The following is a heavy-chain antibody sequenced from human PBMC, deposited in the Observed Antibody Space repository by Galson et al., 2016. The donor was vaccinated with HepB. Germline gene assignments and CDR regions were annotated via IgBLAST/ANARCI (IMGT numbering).Heavy chain of an antibody. V-gene: IGHV3-48*02. D-gene: IGHD2-15*01. CDR1: GFTVSTYN. J-gene: IGHJ4*02. Sequence: SLRLSCAVSGFTVSTYNMHWVRQAPGKGPEWIAFTSSSSGVTFYADSVKGRFTISRDNANNSLSLQMNSLRDEDTAVYYCAPPGGWFRNWGQGTLVTVSS. CDR2: TSSSSGVT. CDR3: APPGGWFRN.